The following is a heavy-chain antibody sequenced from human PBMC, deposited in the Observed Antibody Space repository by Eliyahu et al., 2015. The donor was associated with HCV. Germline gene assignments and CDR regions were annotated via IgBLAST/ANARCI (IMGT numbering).Heavy chain of an antibody. CDR2: IYWNADK. D-gene: IGHD3-22*01. CDR1: GFSLSTTGVG. V-gene: IGHV2-5*01. CDR3: AHVSYYDSTGAYYFDY. Sequence: QITLKESGPTLVKPTQTLTLTCTFSGFSLSTTGVGVGWIRQPPGKALEWLALIYWNADKRYSPSLKSRLTITKDTSKNQVALTMTNMDPVDTATYYCAHVSYYDSTGAYYFDYWGQGTLVTVSS. J-gene: IGHJ4*02.